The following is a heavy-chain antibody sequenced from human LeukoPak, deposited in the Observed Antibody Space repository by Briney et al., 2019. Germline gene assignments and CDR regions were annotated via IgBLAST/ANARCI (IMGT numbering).Heavy chain of an antibody. D-gene: IGHD2-21*01. CDR3: ARDPAYCGGDCYSNFDY. J-gene: IGHJ4*02. Sequence: GGSLRLSCAASGFTVSSNYMSWVRQAPGKGLEWVSVIYSGGSTYYADSVKGRFTISRDNSKNTLYLQMNSLRAEDTAVYYCARDPAYCGGDCYSNFDYWGQGTLDTVSS. V-gene: IGHV3-66*02. CDR1: GFTVSSNY. CDR2: IYSGGST.